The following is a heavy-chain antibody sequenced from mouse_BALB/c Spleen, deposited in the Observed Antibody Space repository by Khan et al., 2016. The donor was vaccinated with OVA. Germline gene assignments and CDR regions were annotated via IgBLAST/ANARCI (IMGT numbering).Heavy chain of an antibody. J-gene: IGHJ1*01. D-gene: IGHD6-1*01. Sequence: MQLEESGAELVKPGASVKLSCTASGFNIKDTYLHWVKQRPEQGLEWIGRIAPANGNTQYDPKFQGKAAITSDTSSNTSYLQLNSLTSEDTAVYYCARPSDDPRDFEVWGAGTTVTVAS. V-gene: IGHV14-3*02. CDR2: IAPANGNT. CDR1: GFNIKDTY. CDR3: ARPSDDPRDFEV.